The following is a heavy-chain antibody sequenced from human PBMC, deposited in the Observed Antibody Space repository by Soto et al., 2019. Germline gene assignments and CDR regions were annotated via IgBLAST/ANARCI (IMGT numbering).Heavy chain of an antibody. CDR1: GGTFSSYA. D-gene: IGHD3-3*01. CDR3: GGRGAFWNGCSISYKWYCGMDV. V-gene: IGHV1-69*01. Sequence: QVQLVQSGAEVKKPGSSLKVSCKTSGGTFSSYAISWVRQAPGQGLEWMGGIIPLLGTANYATKFQGSVTITADESTSTPYMELSSLRTEDTAVYYCGGRGAFWNGCSISYKWYCGMDVWGQGTPVTVSS. J-gene: IGHJ6*02. CDR2: IIPLLGTA.